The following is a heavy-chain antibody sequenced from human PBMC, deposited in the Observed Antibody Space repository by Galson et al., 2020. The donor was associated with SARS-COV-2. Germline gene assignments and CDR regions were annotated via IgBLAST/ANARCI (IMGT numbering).Heavy chain of an antibody. V-gene: IGHV4-59*01. J-gene: IGHJ6*02. CDR3: ARGKRQWFGESNLSYYHYYGMDV. CDR1: GGSLRDFY. CDR2: INYSGNT. D-gene: IGHD3-10*01. Sequence: SETLSLTCTVSGGSLRDFYWTWIRQPPGKGLEWIGDINYSGNTNYNPSLRSRVTISVDTSENQFSLKLSAVTAADTAVYYCARGKRQWFGESNLSYYHYYGMDVWGQGTTVTVSS.